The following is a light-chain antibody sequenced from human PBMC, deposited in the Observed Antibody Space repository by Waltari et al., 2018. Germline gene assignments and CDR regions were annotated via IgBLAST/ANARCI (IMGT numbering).Light chain of an antibody. J-gene: IGLJ2*01. CDR3: QAWDSNTGI. V-gene: IGLV3-1*01. CDR2: QGS. CDR1: QLGDKY. Sequence: SYELAQSPSVSVSPGQTASIPCSGDQLGDKYACWYQQKPGQSPALVMYQGSKRPSGIPARCSGSNSGNTATLTISGTQAMDEADYYCQAWDSNTGIFGGGTKLTVL.